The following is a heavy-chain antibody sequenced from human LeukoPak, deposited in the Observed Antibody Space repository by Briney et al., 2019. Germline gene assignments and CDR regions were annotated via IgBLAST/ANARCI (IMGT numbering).Heavy chain of an antibody. Sequence: GGSLRLSCAASGFTFSSYSMNWVRQAPGKGLEWVSSISSSSSYIYYADSVKGRFTISRDNAKNSLYLQMNSLRAEDTAVYYCARDTTVVRFGAFDIWGQGTMVTVSS. V-gene: IGHV3-21*01. D-gene: IGHD4-23*01. CDR1: GFTFSSYS. CDR2: ISSSSSYI. J-gene: IGHJ3*02. CDR3: ARDTTVVRFGAFDI.